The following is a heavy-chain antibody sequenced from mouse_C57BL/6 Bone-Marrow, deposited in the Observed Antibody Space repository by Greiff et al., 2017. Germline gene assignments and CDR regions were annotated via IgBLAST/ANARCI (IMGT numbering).Heavy chain of an antibody. CDR3: AREVYSNWDYAMDY. CDR1: GYTFTSYW. D-gene: IGHD2-5*01. CDR2: IDPSDSYT. J-gene: IGHJ4*01. V-gene: IGHV1-59*01. Sequence: VQLQQPGAELVRPGPSVKLSCKASGYTFTSYWMHWVQQRPGQGLEWIGVIDPSDSYTNYNQKFKGKATLPVDTSSITAYMQLSIRTSEDSAVYYCAREVYSNWDYAMDYWGQGTSVTVSS.